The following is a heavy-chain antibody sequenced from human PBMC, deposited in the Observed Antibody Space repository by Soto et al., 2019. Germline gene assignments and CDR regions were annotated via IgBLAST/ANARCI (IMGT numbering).Heavy chain of an antibody. D-gene: IGHD6-25*01. J-gene: IGHJ6*02. CDR2: IRSKANSYAT. CDR1: GFTFSGSA. Sequence: EVQLVESGGGLVQPGGSLKLSCAASGFTFSGSAMHWVRQASGKGLEWVGRIRSKANSYATAYAASVKGRFTISRDDSXNXXYLQMNSLKTEDTAVYYCTRTLGAAAYYYYYGMDVWGQGTTVTVSS. V-gene: IGHV3-73*02. CDR3: TRTLGAAAYYYYYGMDV.